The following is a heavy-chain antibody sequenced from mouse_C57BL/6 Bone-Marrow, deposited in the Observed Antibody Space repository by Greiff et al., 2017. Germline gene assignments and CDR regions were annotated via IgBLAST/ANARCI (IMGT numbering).Heavy chain of an antibody. J-gene: IGHJ4*01. CDR2: IDPANGNT. D-gene: IGHD1-1*01. Sequence: VQLQQSVAELVRPGASVKLSCTASGFNIKNSYMHWVKQRPEQGLEWIGRIDPANGNTKYAPKFQGKATITADKSSNTAYQQLISLTSEDPAIFYYAPNWYQYGTTDYWGQGTSVTVSS. V-gene: IGHV14-3*01. CDR3: APNWYQYGTTDY. CDR1: GFNIKNSY.